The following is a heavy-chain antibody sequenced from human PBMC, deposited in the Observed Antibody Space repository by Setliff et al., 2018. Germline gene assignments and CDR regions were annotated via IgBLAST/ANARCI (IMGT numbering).Heavy chain of an antibody. V-gene: IGHV1-2*02. J-gene: IGHJ4*02. D-gene: IGHD6-13*01. CDR2: INPNTGGT. CDR1: GYTFTGYH. Sequence: ASVKVSCKASGYTFTGYHIHWVRQAPGQGLEWMGWINPNTGGTNYAQKFQGRVTLTRDTSIRTSYMEVNSVRSDDTAIYYCASGGMAAAGSKGVFEYWGQGTQVTVSS. CDR3: ASGGMAAAGSKGVFEY.